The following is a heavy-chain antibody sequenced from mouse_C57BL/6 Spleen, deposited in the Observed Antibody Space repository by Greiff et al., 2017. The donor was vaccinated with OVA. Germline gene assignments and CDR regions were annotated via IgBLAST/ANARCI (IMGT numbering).Heavy chain of an antibody. Sequence: VQLKQSGPELVKPGASVKIPCKASGYTFTDYNMDWVKQSHGKSLEWIGDINPNNGGTIYNQKFKGKATLTVDKSSSTAYMELRSLTSEDTAVYYCARADFYGSSYEYFDVWGTGTTVTVSS. CDR2: INPNNGGT. CDR1: GYTFTDYN. V-gene: IGHV1-18*01. J-gene: IGHJ1*03. CDR3: ARADFYGSSYEYFDV. D-gene: IGHD1-1*01.